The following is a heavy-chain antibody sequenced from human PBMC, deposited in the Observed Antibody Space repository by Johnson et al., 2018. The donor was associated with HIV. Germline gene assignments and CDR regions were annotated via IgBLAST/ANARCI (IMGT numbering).Heavy chain of an antibody. J-gene: IGHJ3*02. CDR3: ANSLLLDAFNI. CDR2: ISGGEDDT. V-gene: IGHV3-23*04. CDR1: GFNFIDYD. Sequence: VQLVESGGGLVRPGGSLRLSCVASGFNFIDYDMIWVRQAPGKGLEWVSFISGGEDDTYYAASVKGRFTISRDNSKTTLYLQMNSLRDEDTAVYYCANSLLLDAFNIWGQGTVVTVSS.